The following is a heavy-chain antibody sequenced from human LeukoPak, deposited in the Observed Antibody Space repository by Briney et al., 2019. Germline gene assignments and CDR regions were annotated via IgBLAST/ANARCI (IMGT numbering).Heavy chain of an antibody. CDR2: IYYRVTS. CDR1: GDSISTYY. D-gene: IGHD3-10*01. Sequence: SETLSLTCTVSGDSISTYYWRWIRQPPRKGLEWIGYIYYRVTSDYNPSLKSRVTMSVDMSTRQISLKLSSVTAADTAVYYCARAVGGDGSGSLWGPGTLVTVSS. J-gene: IGHJ4*02. CDR3: ARAVGGDGSGSL. V-gene: IGHV4-59*01.